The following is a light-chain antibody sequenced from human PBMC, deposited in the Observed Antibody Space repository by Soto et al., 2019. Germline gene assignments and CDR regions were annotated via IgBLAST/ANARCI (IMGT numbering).Light chain of an antibody. CDR2: AAS. V-gene: IGKV1-5*01. Sequence: DIQMTQSPSALSASIGDRVTITCRASQSISIWLAWYQQKPGKAPELLIYAASSFQSGVPSRFSGSGSGTEFTLTISSLQPDDFATYYCQQYNNFWTFGQGTKVDIK. J-gene: IGKJ1*01. CDR3: QQYNNFWT. CDR1: QSISIW.